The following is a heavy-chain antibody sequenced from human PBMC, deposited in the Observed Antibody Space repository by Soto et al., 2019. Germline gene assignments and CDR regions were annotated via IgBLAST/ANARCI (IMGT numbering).Heavy chain of an antibody. D-gene: IGHD2-2*02. CDR3: AREDIVVVPAAISVFGLPYYYYGMDV. V-gene: IGHV1-18*04. Sequence: GASVKVSCKASGYTFTSYGVSWVRQAPGRGLEWMGWISAYNGNTNYAQKLQGRVTMTTDTSTSTAYMELRSLRSDDTAVYYCAREDIVVVPAAISVFGLPYYYYGMDVWGQGTTVTVSS. CDR2: ISAYNGNT. J-gene: IGHJ6*02. CDR1: GYTFTSYG.